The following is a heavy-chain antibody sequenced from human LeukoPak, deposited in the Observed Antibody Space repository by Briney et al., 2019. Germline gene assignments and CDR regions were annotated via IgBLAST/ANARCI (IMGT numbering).Heavy chain of an antibody. CDR1: GFTFGDYA. CDR2: IRSKAYGGTT. D-gene: IGHD3-9*01. CDR3: TRAGDILTGYFLSDY. V-gene: IGHV3-49*03. J-gene: IGHJ4*02. Sequence: GGSLRLSCTASGFTFGDYAMSWFRQAPGKGLEWVSFIRSKAYGGTTEYAASVKGRFTISRDESKSIAYLQMNSLKTEDTAVYYCTRAGDILTGYFLSDYWGQGTLVTVSS.